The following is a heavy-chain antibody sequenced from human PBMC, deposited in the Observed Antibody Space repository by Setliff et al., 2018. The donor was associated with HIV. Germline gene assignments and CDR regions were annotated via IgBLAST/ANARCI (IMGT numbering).Heavy chain of an antibody. J-gene: IGHJ4*02. D-gene: IGHD1-26*01. CDR1: GISINGYY. CDR3: ARTRAPYFFDF. CDR2: VSSIGNT. V-gene: IGHV4-4*08. Sequence: PSETLSLTCSVSGISINGYYWGWIRQSPRTRLEWIGYVSSIGNTNYNPSLKSRVTISVDTSKNQFSLQLNSVTAADTAVYFCARTRAPYFFDFWGQGAQVTVS.